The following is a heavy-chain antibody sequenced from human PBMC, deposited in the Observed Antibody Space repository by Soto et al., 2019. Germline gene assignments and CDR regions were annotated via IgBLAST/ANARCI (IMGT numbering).Heavy chain of an antibody. Sequence: GGSLTLSCAASGFTFSSYGMHWVRQAPGKGLEWVAVIWYDGSNKYYADSVKGRFTISRDNSKNTLYLQMNSLSAEDTAVYYCARRTDLSGSYYFDYWGQGTLVTVSS. CDR3: ARRTDLSGSYYFDY. CDR1: GFTFSSYG. D-gene: IGHD1-26*01. V-gene: IGHV3-33*08. J-gene: IGHJ4*02. CDR2: IWYDGSNK.